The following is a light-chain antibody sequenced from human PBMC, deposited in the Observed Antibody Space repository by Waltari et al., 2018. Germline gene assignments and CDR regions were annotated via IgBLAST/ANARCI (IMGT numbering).Light chain of an antibody. Sequence: QSALTQPRSVSGSPGQSVTISCTGTSSDVGGYNYVSWYQQHPGKAPKLMIYDVSRRPSGVLGRFSGSKSCNTASLTISGLQAEDEAYYYCCSYAGSSYVVFGGGTKLTVL. V-gene: IGLV2-11*01. CDR2: DVS. CDR3: CSYAGSSYVV. CDR1: SSDVGGYNY. J-gene: IGLJ2*01.